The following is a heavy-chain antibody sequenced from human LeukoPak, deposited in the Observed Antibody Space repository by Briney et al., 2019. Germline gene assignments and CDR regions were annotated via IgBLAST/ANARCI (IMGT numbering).Heavy chain of an antibody. D-gene: IGHD5-12*01. CDR1: GFTFSSYG. CDR3: ARSSGDSGYDWLGD. Sequence: PGGSLRLSCAASGFTFSSYGVHWVRQAPGKGLEWVAVISYDGSNKYYADSVKGRFTISRDNSKNTLYLQMSSLRAEDTAVYYCARSSGDSGYDWLGDWGQGTLVTVSS. CDR2: ISYDGSNK. V-gene: IGHV3-30*03. J-gene: IGHJ4*02.